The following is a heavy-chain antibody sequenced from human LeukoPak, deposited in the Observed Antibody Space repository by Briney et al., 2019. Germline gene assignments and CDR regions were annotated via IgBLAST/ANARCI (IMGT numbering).Heavy chain of an antibody. CDR2: IKQDGSEK. Sequence: PGGSLRLSCAASGLTFSTYWMSWVRQAPGKGLEWVANIKQDGSEKYYVDSVKGRFTISRDNAKNSLYLQMNSLRAEDTAVYYCAREPSYSSSWYTTCDHWGQGILVTVSS. CDR3: AREPSYSSSWYTTCDH. D-gene: IGHD6-13*01. J-gene: IGHJ5*02. CDR1: GLTFSTYW. V-gene: IGHV3-7*01.